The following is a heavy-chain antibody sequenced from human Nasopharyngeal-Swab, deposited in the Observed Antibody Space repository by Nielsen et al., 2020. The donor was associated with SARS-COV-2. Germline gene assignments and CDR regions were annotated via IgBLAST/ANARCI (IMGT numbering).Heavy chain of an antibody. J-gene: IGHJ5*02. CDR3: ARGGDPREVVAATDCFDP. Sequence: WVRQAPGQGLEWMGIINPGGGSARYSQNFQGRVTMTRDTSTSTVYMELSSLRSEDTAVYYRARGGDPREVVAATDCFDPWGRGTLVTVSS. V-gene: IGHV1-46*01. D-gene: IGHD2-15*01. CDR2: INPGGGSA.